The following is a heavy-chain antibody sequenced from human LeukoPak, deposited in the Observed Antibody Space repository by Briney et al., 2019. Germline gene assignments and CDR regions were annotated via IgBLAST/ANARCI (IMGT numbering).Heavy chain of an antibody. D-gene: IGHD2-21*02. V-gene: IGHV3-23*01. J-gene: IGHJ4*02. Sequence: GGSLRLSCAASGFTFSNYVMSWVRQAPGKGLEWVSAISSRGRTTYYADSVKGRFTISRDNSKNTLYLQMNSLRAEDTAVYYCAKGLDAVHGDCAVNDYWGQGTLVAVSS. CDR1: GFTFSNYV. CDR2: ISSRGRTT. CDR3: AKGLDAVHGDCAVNDY.